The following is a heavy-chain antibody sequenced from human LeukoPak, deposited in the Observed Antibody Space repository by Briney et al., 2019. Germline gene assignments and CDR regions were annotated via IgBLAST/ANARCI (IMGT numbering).Heavy chain of an antibody. V-gene: IGHV1-2*06. D-gene: IGHD6-6*01. Sequence: ASVKVSCKASGYTFTGYHIHWVRQAPGQGLEWMGRINPYSGDTNFAQKFQGRVTMTRDTSITTAYMDLSSLTPDVTAVYFCARGQGSLTRSSYTGYWGQGTQVTVSS. J-gene: IGHJ4*02. CDR2: INPYSGDT. CDR3: ARGQGSLTRSSYTGY. CDR1: GYTFTGYH.